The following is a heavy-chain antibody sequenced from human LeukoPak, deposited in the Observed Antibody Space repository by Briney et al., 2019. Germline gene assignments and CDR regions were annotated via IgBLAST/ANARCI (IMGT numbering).Heavy chain of an antibody. CDR1: GGSISSYY. CDR3: TRAWQQLAYGFDI. CDR2: IYTSGNT. D-gene: IGHD6-13*01. Sequence: KPSETLSLTCTVSGGSISSYYWIWIRQPAGKGLEWIGRIYTSGNTKYNPSLKSRVTMSVDTSKNQFSLKLTSVTAADTAMYYCTRAWQQLAYGFDIWGQGTMVTVPS. V-gene: IGHV4-4*07. J-gene: IGHJ3*02.